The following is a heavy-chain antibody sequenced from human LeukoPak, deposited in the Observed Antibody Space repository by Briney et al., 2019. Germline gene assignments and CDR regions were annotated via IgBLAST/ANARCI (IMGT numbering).Heavy chain of an antibody. D-gene: IGHD5-12*01. V-gene: IGHV3-43*02. CDR2: ISGDGGST. CDR1: GFTLDDYA. CDR3: ANGYRRDSGYDIGTDY. J-gene: IGHJ4*02. Sequence: GGSLRLSCAASGFTLDDYAMHWVRQAPGKGLEWFSLISGDGGSTYYAESVKGRFTISRDNRKNSLYLQMNSLRTEDTALYYCANGYRRDSGYDIGTDYWGQGTLVTVSS.